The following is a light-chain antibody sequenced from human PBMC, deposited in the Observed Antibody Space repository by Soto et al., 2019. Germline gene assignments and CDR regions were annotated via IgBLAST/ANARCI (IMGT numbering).Light chain of an antibody. Sequence: DIHRTQSPSSLSASVGDRVTITFRASQSISSYLNWYQQKPGKAPKLLIYAASSLQSGVPSRFSGSGSGTDFTLTISSLQPEDFATYYCQQSYSTPYTFGHGTRLEI. CDR1: QSISSY. J-gene: IGKJ5*01. CDR2: AAS. V-gene: IGKV1-39*01. CDR3: QQSYSTPYT.